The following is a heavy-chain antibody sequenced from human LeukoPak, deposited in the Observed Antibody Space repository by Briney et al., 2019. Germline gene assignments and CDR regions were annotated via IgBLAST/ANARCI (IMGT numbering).Heavy chain of an antibody. CDR1: GFTFSSYA. J-gene: IGHJ4*02. Sequence: GGSLTLSCAPSGFTFSSYAMSGLRQAPGKGLEWLASIIGRGGITYYADSVKRRFTISRDNSKKTLYLQMNSLRAEETAVYYCAKALGSRDWGQGTLVTVSS. CDR2: IIGRGGIT. V-gene: IGHV3-23*01. D-gene: IGHD3-10*01. CDR3: AKALGSRD.